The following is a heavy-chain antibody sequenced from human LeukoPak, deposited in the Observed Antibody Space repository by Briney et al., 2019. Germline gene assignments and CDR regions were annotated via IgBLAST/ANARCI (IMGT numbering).Heavy chain of an antibody. CDR2: INPNRGGT. CDR1: GYTFTGYY. D-gene: IGHD3-22*01. CDR3: ARSTYYDSSGYYYFGY. J-gene: IGHJ4*02. V-gene: IGHV1-2*02. Sequence: ASVKVSCKASGYTFTGYYMHWVRQAPGQGLEWMGWINPNRGGTNYAQKFQGRVTMTRDTSISTAYMELSRLRSDDTAVYYCARSTYYDSSGYYYFGYWGQGTLVTVSS.